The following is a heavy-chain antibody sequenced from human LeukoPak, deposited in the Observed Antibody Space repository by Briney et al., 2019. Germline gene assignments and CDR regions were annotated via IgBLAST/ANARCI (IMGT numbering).Heavy chain of an antibody. V-gene: IGHV1-2*02. D-gene: IGHD4-17*01. CDR2: INPNSGGT. Sequence: ASVKVSCKASGYTFTGYYMHWVRQAPGQGLEWMGWINPNSGGTNYAQKFQDRVTMTRDTSISTAYMELSRLRSDDTAVYYCARATVTIPYYFDYWGQGTLVTVSS. J-gene: IGHJ4*02. CDR1: GYTFTGYY. CDR3: ARATVTIPYYFDY.